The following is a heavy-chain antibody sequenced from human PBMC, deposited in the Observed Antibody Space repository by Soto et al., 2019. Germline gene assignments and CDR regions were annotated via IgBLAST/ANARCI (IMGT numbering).Heavy chain of an antibody. J-gene: IGHJ4*02. CDR2: VYYSGST. CDR1: NGSISNYY. V-gene: IGHV4-59*01. Sequence: SETLSLTCTVSNGSISNYYWTWIRQSPGKGLEWIGFVYYSGSTNYNPSLKSRVTISIHTSKNQFSLKLRSVTAADTAVYYCARAPRDAIPDHRGQGTLVTVSS. CDR3: ARAPRDAIPDH. D-gene: IGHD2-2*01.